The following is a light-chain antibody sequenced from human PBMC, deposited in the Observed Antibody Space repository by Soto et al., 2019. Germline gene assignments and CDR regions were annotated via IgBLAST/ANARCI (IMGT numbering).Light chain of an antibody. Sequence: QSVLTQPASVSGSPGQSITISCTGTSGDVGGYNYVSWYQQHPGKAPKLMIYEVSNRPSGVSNRFSGSKSGNTASLTISGLQAEDEADYYYSSYTSSSTYVFXTGTKVTVL. V-gene: IGLV2-14*01. J-gene: IGLJ1*01. CDR1: SGDVGGYNY. CDR3: SSYTSSSTYV. CDR2: EVS.